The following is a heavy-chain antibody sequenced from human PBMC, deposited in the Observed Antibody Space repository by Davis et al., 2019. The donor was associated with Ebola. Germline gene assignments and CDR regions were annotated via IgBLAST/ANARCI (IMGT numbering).Heavy chain of an antibody. CDR2: IYYSGST. CDR1: GGSISSYY. J-gene: IGHJ6*04. V-gene: IGHV4-59*12. D-gene: IGHD2-15*01. CDR3: ARACSGGSCYYYYGMDV. Sequence: MPSETLSLTCTVSGGSISSYYWSWIRQPPGKGLEWIGYIYYSGSTNYNPSLKSRVTISVDRSKNQFSLKLSSVTAADTAVYYCARACSGGSCYYYYGMDVWGKGTTVTVSS.